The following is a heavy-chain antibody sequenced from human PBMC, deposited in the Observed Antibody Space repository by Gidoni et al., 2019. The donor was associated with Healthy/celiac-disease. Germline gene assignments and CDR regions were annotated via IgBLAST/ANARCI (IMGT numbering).Heavy chain of an antibody. J-gene: IGHJ6*02. Sequence: QVQLVHSGAEVKKPGSSVKVSCKASGGTFSSSAISWVRQAPGQGLEWMGGIIPIFGTANYAQKFQGRVTITADESTSTAYMELSSLRSEDTAVYYCARDNCSGGSCYYFYYYGMDVWGQGTTVTVSS. V-gene: IGHV1-69*01. D-gene: IGHD2-15*01. CDR1: GGTFSSSA. CDR2: IIPIFGTA. CDR3: ARDNCSGGSCYYFYYYGMDV.